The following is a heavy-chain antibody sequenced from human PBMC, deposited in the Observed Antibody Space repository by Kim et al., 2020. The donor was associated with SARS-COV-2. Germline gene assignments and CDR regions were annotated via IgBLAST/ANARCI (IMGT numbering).Heavy chain of an antibody. CDR3: ARDSLGYYDFWSGYYNGGKERYYYYYGMDV. D-gene: IGHD3-3*01. J-gene: IGHJ6*02. CDR1: GYTFTSYA. Sequence: ASVKVSCKASGYTFTSYAMHWVRQAPGQRLEWMGWINAGNGNTKYSQKFQGRVTITRDTSASTAYMELSSLRSEDTAVYYCARDSLGYYDFWSGYYNGGKERYYYYYGMDVWGQGTTVTVSS. CDR2: INAGNGNT. V-gene: IGHV1-3*01.